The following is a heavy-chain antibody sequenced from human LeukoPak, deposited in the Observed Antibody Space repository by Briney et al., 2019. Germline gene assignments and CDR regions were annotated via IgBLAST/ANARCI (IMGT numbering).Heavy chain of an antibody. CDR2: IYTSGST. D-gene: IGHD3-10*01. J-gene: IGHJ6*03. CDR3: ARSPPWVPSYMDV. Sequence: PSETLSLTCTVSGGSISTYYWSWIRQPPGKGLEWIGRIYTSGSTNYNPSLKSRVTMSVDTSNNQFSLKLTSVTAADTAVYYCARSPPWVPSYMDVWGKGTTVTISS. V-gene: IGHV4-4*07. CDR1: GGSISTYY.